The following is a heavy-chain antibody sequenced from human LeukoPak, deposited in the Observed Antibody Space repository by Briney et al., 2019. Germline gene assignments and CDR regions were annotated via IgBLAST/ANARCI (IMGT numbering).Heavy chain of an antibody. CDR1: GGSFSGYY. CDR2: INHSGST. J-gene: IGHJ5*02. D-gene: IGHD3-10*01. CDR3: ASWFGELFGNNWFDP. Sequence: NPSETLSLTCAVYGGSFSGYYWSWIRQPPGKGLEWIGEINHSGSTNYNPSLKSRVTISVDTSKNQFSLELSSVTAADTAVYYCASWFGELFGNNWFDPWGQGTLVTVSS. V-gene: IGHV4-34*01.